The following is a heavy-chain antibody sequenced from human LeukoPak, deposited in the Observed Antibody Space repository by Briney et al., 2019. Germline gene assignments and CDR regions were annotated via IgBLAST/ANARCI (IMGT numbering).Heavy chain of an antibody. CDR1: GFTFNSYS. CDR3: AKMGLRIAVAGNFDY. J-gene: IGHJ4*02. V-gene: IGHV3-21*04. D-gene: IGHD6-19*01. Sequence: GGSLRLSCAASGFTFNSYSMNWVRQAPGKGLEWVSSISSSSTYIYYADSMKGRFTISRDNAKNSLYLQMNSLRVEDTAVYYCAKMGLRIAVAGNFDYWGQGTLVTVSS. CDR2: ISSSSTYI.